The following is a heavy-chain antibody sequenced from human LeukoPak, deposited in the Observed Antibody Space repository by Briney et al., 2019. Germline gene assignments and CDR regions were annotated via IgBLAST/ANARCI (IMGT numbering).Heavy chain of an antibody. CDR1: GGTFSSYA. CDR3: ARGYCSSTGCFLDY. CDR2: IIPIFGTA. V-gene: IGHV1-69*05. J-gene: IGHJ4*02. Sequence: SVKVSCKASGGTFSSYAISWVRQAPGQGLEWMGGIIPIFGTANYAQRFQGRVTITTDESTSTAYMELTSLRSEDTAVYYCARGYCSSTGCFLDYWGQGTLVTVSS. D-gene: IGHD2-2*01.